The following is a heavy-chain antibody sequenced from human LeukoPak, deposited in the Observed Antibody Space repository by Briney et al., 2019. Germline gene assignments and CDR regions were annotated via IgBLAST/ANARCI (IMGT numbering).Heavy chain of an antibody. CDR2: IYPGDSDT. Sequence: GESLKISCKGSGYSFTSYWIGWVRQMPGKGLEWMGIIYPGDSDTRYSPSFQGQVTISADKSISTAYQQWSSLKASDTAMYYCARLLGQYDYVWGSYRYRPPEYWGQGTLVTVSS. CDR3: ARLLGQYDYVWGSYRYRPPEY. D-gene: IGHD3-16*02. CDR1: GYSFTSYW. J-gene: IGHJ4*02. V-gene: IGHV5-51*01.